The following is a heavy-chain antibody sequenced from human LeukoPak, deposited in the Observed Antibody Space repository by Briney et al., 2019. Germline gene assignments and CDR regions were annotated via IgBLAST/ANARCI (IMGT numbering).Heavy chain of an antibody. V-gene: IGHV4-4*02. CDR3: ARSVEDSSGWYLVFQYVKTYYFDY. J-gene: IGHJ4*02. Sequence: PSETLSLTCAVSGGSISSSNWWSWVRQPPGKGLEWIGEIYHSGSTNYNPSLKSRVTISVDKSKNQFSLKLSSVTAADTAVYYCARSVEDSSGWYLVFQYVKTYYFDYWGQGTLVTVSS. CDR2: IYHSGST. CDR1: GGSISSSNW. D-gene: IGHD6-19*01.